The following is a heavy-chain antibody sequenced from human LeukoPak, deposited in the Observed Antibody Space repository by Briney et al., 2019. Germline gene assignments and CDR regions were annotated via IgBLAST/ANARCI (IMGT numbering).Heavy chain of an antibody. J-gene: IGHJ4*02. CDR2: ISSSSSYI. V-gene: IGHV3-21*01. CDR1: GFTFSSYS. CDR3: ARGQASDFDY. Sequence: GGSLRLSCAASGFTFSSYSMNWVRQAPGKGLEWVSSISSSSSYIYYVDSAKGRFAISRDNAKNSLYLQMNSLRAEDTAVYYCARGQASDFDYWGQGTLVTVSS.